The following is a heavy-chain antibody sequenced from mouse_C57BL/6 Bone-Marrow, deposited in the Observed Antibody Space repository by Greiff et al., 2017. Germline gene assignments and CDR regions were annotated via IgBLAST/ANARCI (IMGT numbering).Heavy chain of an antibody. CDR3: ARHDFYGNYVWFAY. CDR2: INSDGGST. J-gene: IGHJ3*01. D-gene: IGHD2-1*01. V-gene: IGHV5-2*01. Sequence: EVKLMEPGGGLVQPGESLKLSCESNEYEFPSHDMSWVRKTPEKRLELVAAINSDGGSTYYPDTMERRFIISRDNTKKTLYLQMSSLRSEDAALYYCARHDFYGNYVWFAYWGQGTLVTVSA. CDR1: EYEFPSHD.